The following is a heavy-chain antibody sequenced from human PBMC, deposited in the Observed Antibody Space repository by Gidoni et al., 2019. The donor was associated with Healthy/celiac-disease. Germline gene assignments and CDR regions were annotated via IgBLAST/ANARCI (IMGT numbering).Heavy chain of an antibody. CDR2: INHSGST. D-gene: IGHD6-19*01. J-gene: IGHJ2*01. Sequence: QVQLQQWGAGRLKPSETLSLTCAVYGGSFRGYYWSWIRQPQGKWLEWIGEINHSGSTNYNPFLKSRVTISVDTSKNQFSLKLSCVTAADTAVYYCARFLGSGWYEGYWYFDLWGRGTLVTVSS. V-gene: IGHV4-34*01. CDR1: GGSFRGYY. CDR3: ARFLGSGWYEGYWYFDL.